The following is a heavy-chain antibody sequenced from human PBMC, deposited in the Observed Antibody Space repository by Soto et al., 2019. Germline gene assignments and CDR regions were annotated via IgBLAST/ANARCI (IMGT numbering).Heavy chain of an antibody. Sequence: EVQLVESGGGLVQPGGSLRLSCAASGFTFSSYWMSWVRQAPGKGLEWVANLKQDGSEKYCLDSVKVRFTISRDNAKNSLYLQMNSLRAEDTAVYYCARDLLSCGFPFDYWGQGTLVTVSS. V-gene: IGHV3-7*01. CDR3: ARDLLSCGFPFDY. D-gene: IGHD5-12*01. J-gene: IGHJ4*02. CDR2: LKQDGSEK. CDR1: GFTFSSYW.